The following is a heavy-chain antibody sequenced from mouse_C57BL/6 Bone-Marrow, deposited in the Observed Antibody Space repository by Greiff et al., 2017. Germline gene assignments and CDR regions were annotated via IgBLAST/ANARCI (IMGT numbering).Heavy chain of an antibody. V-gene: IGHV5-12*01. CDR1: GFTFSDYY. Sequence: EVKLMESGGGLVQPGGSLKLSCAASGFTFSDYYMYWVRQTPEKRLEWVAYISNGGGSTYYPDTVKGRFTISRDNAKNTLYLQMSRLKSEDTAMYYCARPGKRYAMDYWGQGTSVTVSS. CDR2: ISNGGGST. CDR3: ARPGKRYAMDY. J-gene: IGHJ4*01.